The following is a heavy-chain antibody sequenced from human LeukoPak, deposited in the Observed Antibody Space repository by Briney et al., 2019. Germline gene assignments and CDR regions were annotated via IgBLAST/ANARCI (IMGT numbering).Heavy chain of an antibody. CDR1: GFTFSSYW. V-gene: IGHV3-74*01. CDR3: AGGISATGGG. Sequence: PGGSLRLSCADSGFTFSSYWMHWVRQAPGKGLVWVSRINSDGSITTYADSVKGRFTISRDNAKNTLYLQMNSLRAEDTAVYCCAGGISATGGGWGQGTMVTVSS. J-gene: IGHJ3*01. D-gene: IGHD6-13*01. CDR2: INSDGSIT.